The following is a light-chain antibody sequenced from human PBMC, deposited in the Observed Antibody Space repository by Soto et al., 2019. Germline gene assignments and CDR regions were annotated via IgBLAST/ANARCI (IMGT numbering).Light chain of an antibody. CDR2: GAS. V-gene: IGKV3-20*01. J-gene: IGKJ4*02. CDR1: QSVNSNY. Sequence: EIVLTQSPGTLSSSPGERATLSCRASQSVNSNYLDWYQQKPGQAPRLLIDGASSRATGIPGRFSGSGSGTAVTLPSSRLEPEDFVVYYGQQYGSSPPPFGGGTELKIK. CDR3: QQYGSSPPP.